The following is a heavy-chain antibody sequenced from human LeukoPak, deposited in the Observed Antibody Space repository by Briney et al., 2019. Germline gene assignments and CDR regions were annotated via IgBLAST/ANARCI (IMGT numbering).Heavy chain of an antibody. CDR2: IYHSGNT. CDR3: ARARDTTSGSNWFDP. CDR1: GGSIYGGGYY. D-gene: IGHD1-26*01. Sequence: RTSETLSLTCTVSGGSIYGGGYYWSWIRQPPGKGLEWIGYIYHSGNTYYKRSLKSRVAISIDRSKIQFSLKLSSVTAADTAAYYCARARDTTSGSNWFDPWGQGTLVTVSS. J-gene: IGHJ5*02. V-gene: IGHV4-30-2*01.